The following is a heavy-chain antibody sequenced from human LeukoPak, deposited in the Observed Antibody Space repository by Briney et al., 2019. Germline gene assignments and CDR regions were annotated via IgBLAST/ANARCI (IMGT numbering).Heavy chain of an antibody. CDR1: GFTFSSYA. CDR3: AKERSPFDAFDK. J-gene: IGHJ3*02. V-gene: IGHV3-23*01. CDR2: ISGSGGST. Sequence: GGSLRLSCAASGFTFSSYAMSWVRQAPGKGLEWVSAISGSGGSTYYADSVKGRFTFSRDNSKNTLSLQMNSLRAEDTAVYYCAKERSPFDAFDKWGQGTMVTVSS.